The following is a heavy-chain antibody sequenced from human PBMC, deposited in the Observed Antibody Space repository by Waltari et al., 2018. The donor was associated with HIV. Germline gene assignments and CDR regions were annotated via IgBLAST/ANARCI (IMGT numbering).Heavy chain of an antibody. V-gene: IGHV1-69*01. CDR1: GVTFSRLA. J-gene: IGHJ4*02. Sequence: QVQLDQSGDEVKKPGSSVKVSCKASGVTFSRLAVCWVRKAPGLGLEWMGGIIPVLATSNSAQNFQGIHTNTADESTNTVHMELRRLTSEDTAVYDCTRDLGDYGHSLHAGWGEGTLVIVSS. D-gene: IGHD4-17*01. CDR3: TRDLGDYGHSLHAG. CDR2: IIPVLATS.